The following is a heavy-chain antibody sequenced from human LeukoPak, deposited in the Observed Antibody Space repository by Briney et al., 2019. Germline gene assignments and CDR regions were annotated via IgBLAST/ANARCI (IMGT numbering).Heavy chain of an antibody. CDR3: ARDHSSGWYRGAFDI. CDR1: SGSISSYY. CDR2: IYYSGST. Sequence: SETLSLTCTVSSGSISSYYWSWIRQPPGKGLEWIGYIYYSGSTNYNPSLKSRVTISVDTSKNQFSLKLSSVTAADTAMYYCARDHSSGWYRGAFDIWGQGTRLTVSS. D-gene: IGHD6-19*01. J-gene: IGHJ3*02. V-gene: IGHV4-59*01.